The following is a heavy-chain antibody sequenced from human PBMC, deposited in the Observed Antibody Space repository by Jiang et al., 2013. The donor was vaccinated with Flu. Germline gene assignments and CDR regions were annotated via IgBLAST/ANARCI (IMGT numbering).Heavy chain of an antibody. Sequence: QTLSLTCTVSGGSISSGGYYWSWIRQHPGKGLEWIGYIYYSGSTYYNPSLKSRVTISVDTSKNQFSLKLSSVTAADTAVYYCARAENCGGDCYYGMDVWGQGTTVTVSS. CDR1: GGSISSGGYY. J-gene: IGHJ6*02. V-gene: IGHV4-31*03. D-gene: IGHD2-21*01. CDR3: ARAENCGGDCYYGMDV. CDR2: IYYSGST.